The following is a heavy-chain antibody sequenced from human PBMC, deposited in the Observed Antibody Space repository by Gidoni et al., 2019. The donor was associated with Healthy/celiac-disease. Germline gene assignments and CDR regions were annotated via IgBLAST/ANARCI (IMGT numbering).Heavy chain of an antibody. D-gene: IGHD3-10*01. Sequence: EVQLVESGGGLVQPGGSLRLSCAASGFTVSSNYMSWVRPAPGKGLVCVSVICSGGSTYYADSVKGPFTISWDNSKHTLYLQMNSLRAEDTAVYYCARAGWFGEFGYWGQGTLVTVSS. CDR1: GFTVSSNY. CDR2: ICSGGST. J-gene: IGHJ4*02. V-gene: IGHV3-66*02. CDR3: ARAGWFGEFGY.